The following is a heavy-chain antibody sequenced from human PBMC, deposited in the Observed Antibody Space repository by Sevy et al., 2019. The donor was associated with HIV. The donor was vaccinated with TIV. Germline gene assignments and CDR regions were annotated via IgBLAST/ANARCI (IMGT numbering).Heavy chain of an antibody. CDR1: GGSSTSLY. CDR3: AGENAWGRGYS. J-gene: IGHJ4*02. D-gene: IGHD1-26*01. CDR2: IYYNGHI. V-gene: IGHV4-59*08. Sequence: PSQLRTLTCTVSGGSSTSLYWNWIRQPPGKGLEWIANIYYNGHINYNPSLKSRVTLSLDTSKNQFSLRLSSVTAADTAMYYCAGENAWGRGYSWGQGTLVTVSS.